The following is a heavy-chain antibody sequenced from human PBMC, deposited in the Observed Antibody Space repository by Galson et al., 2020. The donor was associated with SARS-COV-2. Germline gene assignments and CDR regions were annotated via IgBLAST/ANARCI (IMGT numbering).Heavy chain of an antibody. CDR1: GGSINDYY. V-gene: IGHV4-59*13. J-gene: IGHJ4*02. Sequence: SETLSLTYTVSGGSINDYYWNWIRQPPGKGLEWIGFNYYSGTTNYNPSLKSRVTISMDTTKNQFSLKLTSVTAADTAVYYCASSPTYPKYHFDHWGQGTLVTGSS. CDR2: NYYSGTT. CDR3: ASSPTYPKYHFDH. D-gene: IGHD2-2*01.